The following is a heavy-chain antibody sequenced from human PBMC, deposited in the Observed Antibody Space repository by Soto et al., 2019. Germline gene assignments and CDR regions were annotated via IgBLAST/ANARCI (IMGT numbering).Heavy chain of an antibody. D-gene: IGHD3-16*01. Sequence: SETLSLTCNVSGGSISNYYWTWVRQSPEKGLEWIGYMYYNGNINYNPSLKSRVTISIDTSKNQFSLTLKSATAADTAVYYCASGGNWFDPWGQGVLVTVSS. V-gene: IGHV4-59*01. CDR1: GGSISNYY. CDR2: MYYNGNI. CDR3: ASGGNWFDP. J-gene: IGHJ5*02.